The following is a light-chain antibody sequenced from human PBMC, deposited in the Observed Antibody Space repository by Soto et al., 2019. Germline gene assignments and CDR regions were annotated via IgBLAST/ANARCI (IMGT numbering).Light chain of an antibody. CDR2: EVS. V-gene: IGLV2-14*03. CDR3: SSYTTSTTVV. J-gene: IGLJ1*01. CDR1: SSEVGGYDF. Sequence: QSVLTQPASVSGSPGQSITISCTGTSSEVGGYDFVSWYQQHPGKAPKLMIYEVSSRPSGVSNRFSGSKSGNTASLTISGLQPEDEADYYCSSYTTSTTVVLGTGTKV.